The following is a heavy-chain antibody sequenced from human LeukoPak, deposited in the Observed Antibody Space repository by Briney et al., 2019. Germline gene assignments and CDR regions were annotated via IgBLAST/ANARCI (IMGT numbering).Heavy chain of an antibody. CDR2: ISGSGATT. CDR3: EKDPYGSSWYAPPWFDP. CDR1: GFTFSNYA. D-gene: IGHD6-19*01. Sequence: GGSLRLSCAASGFTFSNYAMNWVRQAPGKGLEWVSAISGSGATTYYLDSVKGRFTISRDNSKNTLYLQMNSLRAEDTPVYYCEKDPYGSSWYAPPWFDPWGQGTLVTVSS. V-gene: IGHV3-23*01. J-gene: IGHJ5*02.